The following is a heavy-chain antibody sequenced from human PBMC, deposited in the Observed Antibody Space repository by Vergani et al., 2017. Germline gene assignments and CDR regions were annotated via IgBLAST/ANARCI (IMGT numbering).Heavy chain of an antibody. CDR2: IYTSGST. D-gene: IGHD3-22*01. CDR1: GGPISSYY. CDR3: AREIYDSSGPDNDAFDI. J-gene: IGHJ3*02. V-gene: IGHV4-4*07. Sequence: QVQLQESGPGLVKPSQTLSLTCTVSGGPISSYYWSWIRQPAGKGLEWIGRIYTSGSTNYNPSLKSRVTMSVDTSKNQFSLKLSSVTAADTAVYYCAREIYDSSGPDNDAFDIWGQGTMVTVSS.